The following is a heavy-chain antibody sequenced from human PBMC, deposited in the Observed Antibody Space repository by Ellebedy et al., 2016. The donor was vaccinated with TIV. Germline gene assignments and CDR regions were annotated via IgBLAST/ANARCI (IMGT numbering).Heavy chain of an antibody. Sequence: GESLKISCAASGFTFSSYAMSWVRQAPGKGLEWVSAISGSGGSTYYADSVKGRFTISRDNSKNTLYLQMNSLRAEDTAVYYCARGRDYYDSSGTFDYWGQGTLVTVSS. CDR3: ARGRDYYDSSGTFDY. V-gene: IGHV3-23*01. D-gene: IGHD3-22*01. CDR2: ISGSGGST. J-gene: IGHJ4*02. CDR1: GFTFSSYA.